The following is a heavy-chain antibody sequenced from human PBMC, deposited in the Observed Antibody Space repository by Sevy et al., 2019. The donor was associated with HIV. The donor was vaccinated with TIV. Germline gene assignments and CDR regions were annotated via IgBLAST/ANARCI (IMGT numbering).Heavy chain of an antibody. CDR2: ISSSGSTI. CDR3: VWLRFGEFSDY. CDR1: GFTFSDYY. V-gene: IGHV3-11*01. J-gene: IGHJ4*02. Sequence: GGSLRLSCAASGFTFSDYYMSWIRQAPGKGLEWVSYISSSGSTIYYADSVKGRFTISRDNAKNSLYLQMNSLRAEDTAVYYCVWLRFGEFSDYWGQGTLVTVSS. D-gene: IGHD3-10*01.